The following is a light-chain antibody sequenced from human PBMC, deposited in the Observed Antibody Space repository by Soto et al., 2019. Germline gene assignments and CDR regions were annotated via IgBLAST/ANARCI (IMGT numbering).Light chain of an antibody. CDR3: QHYNSYSEA. J-gene: IGKJ1*01. Sequence: DIQMTQSPSSLSASVGDRVTITCRASRYIRSDLSWYQQRPGQAPKVLIYVASNLQSGVPSRFSGSGSGTEFTLTISSLQPDDFATYYCQHYNSYSEAFGQGTKVDIK. CDR1: RYIRSD. CDR2: VAS. V-gene: IGKV1-17*01.